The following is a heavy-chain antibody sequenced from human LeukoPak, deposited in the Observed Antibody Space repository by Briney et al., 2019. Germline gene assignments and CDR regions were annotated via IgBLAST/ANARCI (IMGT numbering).Heavy chain of an antibody. CDR2: ISSSGSTI. Sequence: GGSLRLSCAASGFTFSDYYMSRIRQAPGKGLEGVSYISSSGSTIYYADSVKGRFTISRDNARNSLYLQMNSLRAEDTAVYYCAREPEEEWLLLDYWGQGTLVTVSS. CDR1: GFTFSDYY. V-gene: IGHV3-11*04. CDR3: AREPEEEWLLLDY. J-gene: IGHJ4*02. D-gene: IGHD3-3*01.